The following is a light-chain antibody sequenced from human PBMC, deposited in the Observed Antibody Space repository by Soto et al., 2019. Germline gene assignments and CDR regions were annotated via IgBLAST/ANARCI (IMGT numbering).Light chain of an antibody. CDR1: QSVSSNY. V-gene: IGKV3-11*01. J-gene: IGKJ5*01. CDR2: DAS. Sequence: EIVLTQSPGTLSLSPGERATLSCRAIQSVSSNYLAWYQQKPGQAPRLLIYDASNRATGIPARFSGSGSGTDVTLTISSLEPEDFAVYYCQQRSNWPPITFGQGTRLEIK. CDR3: QQRSNWPPIT.